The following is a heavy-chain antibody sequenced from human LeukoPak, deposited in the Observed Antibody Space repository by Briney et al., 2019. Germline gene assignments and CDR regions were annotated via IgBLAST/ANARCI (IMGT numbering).Heavy chain of an antibody. V-gene: IGHV1-8*02. CDR2: MNPNSGNT. CDR1: GYSFTGYY. J-gene: IGHJ4*02. CDR3: ARVRYYYDSSGYHCLGY. D-gene: IGHD3-22*01. Sequence: ASVKVSCKASGYSFTGYYMHWVRQAPGQGLEWMGWMNPNSGNTGYAQKFQGRVTMTRNTSISTAYMELSSLRSEDTAVYYCARVRYYYDSSGYHCLGYWGQGTLVTVSS.